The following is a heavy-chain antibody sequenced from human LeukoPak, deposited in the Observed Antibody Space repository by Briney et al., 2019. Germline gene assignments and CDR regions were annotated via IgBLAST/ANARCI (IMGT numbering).Heavy chain of an antibody. CDR1: GYTFTGYS. Sequence: GASVKVSCKASGYTFTGYSMHWVRQAPGQGLEWMGWINPNSGNTGCAQTFHDRVTMTRDTSISTAYMELSRLRSDDTAVYYCARRLVDSDNGYDVWGQGTMVAVS. V-gene: IGHV1-2*02. CDR3: ARRLVDSDNGYDV. J-gene: IGHJ3*01. D-gene: IGHD3-22*01. CDR2: INPNSGNT.